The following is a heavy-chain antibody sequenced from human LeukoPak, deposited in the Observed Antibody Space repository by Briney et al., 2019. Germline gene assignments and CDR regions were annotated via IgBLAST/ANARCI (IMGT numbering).Heavy chain of an antibody. J-gene: IGHJ4*02. D-gene: IGHD6-13*01. V-gene: IGHV3-33*01. CDR2: IWYDGSNK. CDR1: GFTFSSYG. Sequence: GGSLRLSCAASGFTFSSYGMHWVRQAPGKGLEWVAVIWYDGSNKYYADSVKGRFTISRDNSKNTLYLQMNSLRAEDTAVCYCATLAAAIDYWGQGTLVTVSS. CDR3: ATLAAAIDY.